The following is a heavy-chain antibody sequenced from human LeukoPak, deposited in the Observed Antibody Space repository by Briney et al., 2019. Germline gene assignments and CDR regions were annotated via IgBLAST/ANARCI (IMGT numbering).Heavy chain of an antibody. Sequence: GGSLRLSCAASGFTFSSYAMSWVRQAPGKGPEWVSGISSSGGTTYYSDSVRGRFTISRDISKNTLYLQMNSLRAEDTAVYYCAKAGGSSWAVLDYWGQGTLVTVSS. V-gene: IGHV3-23*01. J-gene: IGHJ4*02. CDR3: AKAGGSSWAVLDY. D-gene: IGHD6-13*01. CDR2: ISSSGGTT. CDR1: GFTFSSYA.